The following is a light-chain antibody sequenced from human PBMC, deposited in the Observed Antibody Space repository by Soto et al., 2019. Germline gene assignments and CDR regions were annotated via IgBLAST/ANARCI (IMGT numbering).Light chain of an antibody. Sequence: QSALTQPASVSGSPGQSITVXCXXTSDDVGSYNLVSWYQHHPGKAPKIMIYEGIKRPSGISSRFSGSTSGNTASLTISGLXAEDEADYYCGSYASGSTWVFGGGTKLTVL. CDR1: SDDVGSYNL. CDR3: GSYASGSTWV. V-gene: IGLV2-23*01. CDR2: EGI. J-gene: IGLJ3*02.